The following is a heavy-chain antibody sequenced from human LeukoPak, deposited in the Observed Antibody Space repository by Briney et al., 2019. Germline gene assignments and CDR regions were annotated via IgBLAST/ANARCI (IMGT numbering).Heavy chain of an antibody. J-gene: IGHJ4*02. CDR1: GGSISSYD. CDR3: AREAVHYGSGSHDY. CDR2: MRSSGGT. Sequence: PSETLSLTCTVSGGSISSYDWSWIRQPAGKGLEWIGRMRSSGGTNYNPSIKSRVTMSLDTSKNQFSLKVDSVTAADTAMYYCAREAVHYGSGSHDYWGQGTLVAVSS. V-gene: IGHV4-4*07. D-gene: IGHD3-10*01.